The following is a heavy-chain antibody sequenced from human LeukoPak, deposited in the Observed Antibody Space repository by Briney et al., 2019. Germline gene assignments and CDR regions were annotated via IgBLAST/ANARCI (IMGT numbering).Heavy chain of an antibody. V-gene: IGHV4-59*01. Sequence: PSETLSLTCTVSWGYYYWSWIRQPPGKGLEWIGYIYHTGITNYIPSLRSRVTISLDRSRNQLSLNLTSVTAADTAVYYCTRETSLYGAFEMWGQGTTVTASS. J-gene: IGHJ3*02. CDR2: IYHTGIT. CDR1: WGYYY. CDR3: TRETSLYGAFEM. D-gene: IGHD2/OR15-2a*01.